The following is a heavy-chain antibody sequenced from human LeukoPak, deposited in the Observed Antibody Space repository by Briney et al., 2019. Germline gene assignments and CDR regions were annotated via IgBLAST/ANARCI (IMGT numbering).Heavy chain of an antibody. CDR2: IHNSGTT. CDR3: ATELGEVYNWFDP. CDR1: GGPFSGYF. V-gene: IGHV4-34*01. D-gene: IGHD7-27*01. J-gene: IGHJ5*02. Sequence: SETLSLTCAVSGGPFSGYFWSWIRQSSGKGLEWIGEIHNSGTTNYNPSLNSRVTISEDTSKNQFSLKLSSVTAADTAVYYCATELGEVYNWFDPWGQGTLVTVSS.